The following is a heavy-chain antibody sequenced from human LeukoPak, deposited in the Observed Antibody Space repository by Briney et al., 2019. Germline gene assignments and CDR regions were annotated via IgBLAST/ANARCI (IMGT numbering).Heavy chain of an antibody. Sequence: PSETLSLTCTVSGGSISSYYWSWIRQPPGEGLEWIGEINHSGSTNYNPSLKSRVTISVDTSKNQLSLKLSSVTAADTAVYYCASLGTKYSYGFSSGMDVWGQGTTVTVSS. CDR1: GGSISSYY. CDR2: INHSGST. CDR3: ASLGTKYSYGFSSGMDV. V-gene: IGHV4-34*01. D-gene: IGHD5-18*01. J-gene: IGHJ6*02.